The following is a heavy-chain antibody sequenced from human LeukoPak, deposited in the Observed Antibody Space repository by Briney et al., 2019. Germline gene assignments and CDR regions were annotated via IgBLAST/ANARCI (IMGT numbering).Heavy chain of an antibody. Sequence: SETLSLTCAVYGGSFSGYYWSWIRQPPGKGLEWIGEINHSGSTNYNTSLKSRVTISVDTSKNQFSLKLSSVTAADTAVYYCARAGSSNYFDYWGQGTLVTVSS. CDR3: ARAGSSNYFDY. CDR1: GGSFSGYY. V-gene: IGHV4-34*01. CDR2: INHSGST. J-gene: IGHJ4*02. D-gene: IGHD1-26*01.